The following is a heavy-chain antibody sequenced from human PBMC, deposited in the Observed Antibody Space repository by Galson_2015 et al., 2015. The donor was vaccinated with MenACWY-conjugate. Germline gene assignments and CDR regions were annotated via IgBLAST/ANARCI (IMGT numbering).Heavy chain of an antibody. V-gene: IGHV2-70*11. CDR3: ARIHAKDGSSRLWWFDP. J-gene: IGHJ5*02. CDR1: GFSLSTSGMC. Sequence: PALVKPTQTLTLTCTFSGFSLSTSGMCVSWIRQPPGKALEWLARIDWDDDKYYTTSLKTSLTISKDTSKNQVVLTMTNMDPVDTATYYCARIHAKDGSSRLWWFDPWGQGTLVTVSS. CDR2: IDWDDDK. D-gene: IGHD5-24*01.